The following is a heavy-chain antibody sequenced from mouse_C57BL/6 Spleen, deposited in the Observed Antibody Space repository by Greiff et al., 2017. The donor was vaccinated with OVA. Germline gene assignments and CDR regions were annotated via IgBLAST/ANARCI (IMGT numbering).Heavy chain of an antibody. Sequence: QVQLQQPGTELVKPGASVKLSCKASGYTFTSYWMHWVKQRPGQGLEWIGNINPSNGGTHYNEKFKSKATLTVDKSSSAAYMQLSSLTSEDSAVYYCAREEYDSTQRGDMDYWGQGTSVTVSS. CDR1: GYTFTSYW. J-gene: IGHJ4*01. V-gene: IGHV1-53*01. D-gene: IGHD2-10*02. CDR2: INPSNGGT. CDR3: AREEYDSTQRGDMDY.